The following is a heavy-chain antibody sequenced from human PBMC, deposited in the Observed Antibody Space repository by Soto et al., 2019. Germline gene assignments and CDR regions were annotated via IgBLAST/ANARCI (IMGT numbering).Heavy chain of an antibody. V-gene: IGHV5-10-1*01. J-gene: IGHJ4*02. Sequence: GESLKISCKVAGYSFASQWSSWVRQVPGKGQEWMGRIDLSESYTTYNPSFQGHVTFSADKSITTAYLQWRSLEASDTATYYCATQGLTTYYFGYWGQGTLVTVSS. CDR2: IDLSESYT. CDR3: ATQGLTTYYFGY. CDR1: GYSFASQW.